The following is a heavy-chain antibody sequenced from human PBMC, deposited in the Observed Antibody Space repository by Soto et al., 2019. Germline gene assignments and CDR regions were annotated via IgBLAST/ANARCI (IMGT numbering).Heavy chain of an antibody. CDR2: ISAYNGNT. V-gene: IGHV1-18*01. CDR3: PRVNYETGHAFGV. CDR1: GYTFTSYG. J-gene: IGHJ3*01. D-gene: IGHD3-22*01. Sequence: QVQLVQSGAGVNKPGASVKVSCKASGYTFTSYGISWVRQAPGQGLEWVGWISAYNGNTLYAQKVQGRVSMTTDTSTSTSYMELSSLRSDDTAVYHCPRVNYETGHAFGVWGQGTMVTVSS.